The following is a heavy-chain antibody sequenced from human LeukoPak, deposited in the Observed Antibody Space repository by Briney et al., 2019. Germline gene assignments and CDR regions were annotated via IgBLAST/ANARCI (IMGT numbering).Heavy chain of an antibody. CDR1: GFTFSSYG. D-gene: IGHD3-10*01. V-gene: IGHV3-23*01. Sequence: GGSLRLSCAASGFTFSSYGMSWVRQAPGKGLEWVSAISGSGGSTYYADSVKGRFTISGDNSKNTLYLQMNSLRAEDTAVYYCAKTHYYGSGSYIGNWFDPWGQGTLVTVSS. CDR2: ISGSGGST. CDR3: AKTHYYGSGSYIGNWFDP. J-gene: IGHJ5*02.